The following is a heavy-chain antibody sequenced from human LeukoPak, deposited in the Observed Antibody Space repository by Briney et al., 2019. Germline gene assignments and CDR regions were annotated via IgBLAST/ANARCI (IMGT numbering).Heavy chain of an antibody. Sequence: PGGSLRLSCVASGFTFDDYAMHWVRQVPGKGLEWVSSINWNSRTIAYADSEKGRFTISRDNAKNSLYLQMNSLRVEDTALYFCAKATYSTSPGYYFDYWAREPWSPSPQ. CDR3: AKATYSTSPGYYFDY. V-gene: IGHV3-9*01. CDR1: GFTFDDYA. D-gene: IGHD6-13*01. CDR2: INWNSRTI. J-gene: IGHJ4*02.